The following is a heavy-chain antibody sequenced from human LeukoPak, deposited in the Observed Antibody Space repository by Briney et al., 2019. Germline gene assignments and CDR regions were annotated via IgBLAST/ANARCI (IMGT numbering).Heavy chain of an antibody. Sequence: PGGSLRLSCAASGLTVTKNYMSWVRQAPGKGLEWVSVIYNAGDTYYADSVKGRFTISRDNSKNAVYLQMNSLRVEDTAVYYCARDYGYSSGWSGFDPWGQGTLVTVSS. CDR2: IYNAGDT. J-gene: IGHJ5*02. V-gene: IGHV3-66*01. CDR1: GLTVTKNY. CDR3: ARDYGYSSGWSGFDP. D-gene: IGHD6-19*01.